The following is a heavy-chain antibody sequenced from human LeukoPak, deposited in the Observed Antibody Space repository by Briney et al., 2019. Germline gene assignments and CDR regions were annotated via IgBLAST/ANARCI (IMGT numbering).Heavy chain of an antibody. CDR1: GFTFSSDG. CDR2: IGYDGTNN. CDR3: ARDLIGKYYLGY. Sequence: GGSLRLSCAAAGFTFSSDGIHWARHAPGDGLEGGAYIGYDGTNNYYADSVKGRFTISRDNSKNTVHLQMNSLRAADTALYYCARDLIGKYYLGYWGQGTLVTVSS. D-gene: IGHD2-21*01. J-gene: IGHJ4*02. V-gene: IGHV3-30*02.